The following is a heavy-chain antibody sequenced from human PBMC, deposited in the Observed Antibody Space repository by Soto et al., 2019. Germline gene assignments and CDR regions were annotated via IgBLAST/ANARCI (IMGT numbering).Heavy chain of an antibody. V-gene: IGHV3-74*01. CDR1: GFDSSYYW. CDR3: ARGPRPSSAGTGAY. Sequence: QAGGSLRLSCALSGFDSSYYWIQWFRQSPGKGLEWVSRIDPDGTTTNYADSVKGRFSVSRDNAKKTIYLQMNSLTADDTALYYCARGPRPSSAGTGAYWGQGTLVTVYS. D-gene: IGHD1-1*01. J-gene: IGHJ1*01. CDR2: IDPDGTTT.